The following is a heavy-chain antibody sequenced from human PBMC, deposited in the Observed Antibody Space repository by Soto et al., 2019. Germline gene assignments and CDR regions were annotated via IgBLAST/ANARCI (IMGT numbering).Heavy chain of an antibody. Sequence: SETLSLTCTVSGASVNNDYWTWIRQSAGKGLECIGYISYSGTINYNPSFRSRVSMSLDTSKNQFYLRLSSVAAADTAFYYCARHDPLTTVTSSPGNLDPWGQGTLVTVSS. V-gene: IGHV4-59*02. CDR3: ARHDPLTTVTSSPGNLDP. CDR2: ISYSGTI. J-gene: IGHJ5*02. CDR1: GASVNNDY. D-gene: IGHD4-17*01.